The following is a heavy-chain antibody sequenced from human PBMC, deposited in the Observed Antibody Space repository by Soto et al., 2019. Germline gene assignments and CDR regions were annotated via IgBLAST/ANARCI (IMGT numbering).Heavy chain of an antibody. CDR3: ARDRAHFYETSGRLDL. CDR1: GDSMNNADYL. CDR2: ISYSGNT. J-gene: IGHJ4*02. Sequence: SETLSLTCSVSGDSMNNADYLWTWIRQPPGKGLQWIGYISYSGNTFYNPSLKTRLTMSVDTSKNQFSVRLKSVTAADTAVYYCARDRAHFYETSGRLDLWGQGMLVTISS. D-gene: IGHD3-22*01. V-gene: IGHV4-30-4*01.